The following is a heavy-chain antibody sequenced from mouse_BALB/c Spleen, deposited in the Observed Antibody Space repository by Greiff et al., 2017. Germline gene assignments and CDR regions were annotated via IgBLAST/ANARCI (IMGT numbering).Heavy chain of an antibody. CDR2: IWGGGST. J-gene: IGHJ2*01. CDR1: GFSLTDYG. Sequence: VKVEESGPGLVAPSQSLSITCTVSGFSLTDYGVSWIRQPPGKGLEWLGVIWGGGSTYYNSALKSRLSISKDNSKSQVFLKMNRLQTDDTAMYYCAKLYYYGSSYYFDYWGQGTTLTVSS. CDR3: AKLYYYGSSYYFDY. D-gene: IGHD1-1*01. V-gene: IGHV2-6-5*01.